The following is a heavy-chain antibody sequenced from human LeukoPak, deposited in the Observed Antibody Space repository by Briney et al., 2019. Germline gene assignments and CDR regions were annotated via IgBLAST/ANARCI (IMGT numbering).Heavy chain of an antibody. CDR1: GGSFSGFY. CDR2: ISHSGTT. V-gene: IGHV4-34*01. J-gene: IGHJ4*02. Sequence: SETLPLTCAVYGGSFSGFYWSWIRQPPGKGLEWIGEISHSGTTYYNPSLKSRVTLSVDTSKSQFSLRLSSVTTADTAVYYCARGGLDTRRGGYFDYWGQGTLVTVSS. CDR3: ARGGLDTRRGGYFDY. D-gene: IGHD5-18*01.